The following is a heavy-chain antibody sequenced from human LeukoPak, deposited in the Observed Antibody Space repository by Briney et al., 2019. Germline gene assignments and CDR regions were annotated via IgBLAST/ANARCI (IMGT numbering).Heavy chain of an antibody. V-gene: IGHV3-30-3*01. CDR2: ISYDGSNK. Sequence: GGSPRLSCAASGFTFSSYAMHWVRQAPGKGLEWVAVISYDGSNKYYADSVKGRFTISRDNSKNTLYLQMNSLRAEDTAVYYCARDGPDTAMFSDAFDIWGQGTMVTVSS. CDR3: ARDGPDTAMFSDAFDI. J-gene: IGHJ3*02. D-gene: IGHD5-18*01. CDR1: GFTFSSYA.